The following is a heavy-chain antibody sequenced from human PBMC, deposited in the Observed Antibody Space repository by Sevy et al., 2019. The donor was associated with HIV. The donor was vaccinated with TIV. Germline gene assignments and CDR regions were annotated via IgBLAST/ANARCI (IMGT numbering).Heavy chain of an antibody. D-gene: IGHD2-15*01. Sequence: GGSLRLSCAASGFTFSSYSMNWVRQAPGKGLEWVSYISSSSSTIYYAGSGKGRFTISSDNAKNSLYLQMNSLRYEYTAVYYCARAGKDIVGVVAATADYWRQGTLVTVSS. CDR3: ARAGKDIVGVVAATADY. V-gene: IGHV3-48*02. CDR1: GFTFSSYS. CDR2: ISSSSSTI. J-gene: IGHJ4*02.